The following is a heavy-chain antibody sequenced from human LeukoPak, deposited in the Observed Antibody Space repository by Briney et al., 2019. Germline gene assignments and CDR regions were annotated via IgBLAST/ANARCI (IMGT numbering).Heavy chain of an antibody. D-gene: IGHD3-22*01. CDR2: ISYDGSNK. CDR3: ARTYYYDSSGYYYPIDY. V-gene: IGHV3-30-3*01. CDR1: GFTFSSYA. J-gene: IGHJ4*02. Sequence: GGSLRLSCAASGFTFSSYAMHWVRQAPGKGLEWVAVISYDGSNKYYAGSAKGRFTISRDNSKNTLYLQMNSLRAEDTAVYYCARTYYYDSSGYYYPIDYWGQGTLVTVSS.